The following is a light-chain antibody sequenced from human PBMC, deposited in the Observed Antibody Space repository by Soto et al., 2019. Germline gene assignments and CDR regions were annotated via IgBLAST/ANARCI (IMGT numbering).Light chain of an antibody. CDR3: SSYTSGSTVI. J-gene: IGLJ2*01. CDR1: RSDVGGYNY. CDR2: EVT. Sequence: QSVLTQHASVSGSPGQSITISCTGPRSDVGGYNYVSWYQHHPGKAPKLLIYEVTNRPAEVSNRFSGSKSGITASLTISGLQSEDEADYYCSSYTSGSTVIFGGGTKVTVL. V-gene: IGLV2-14*01.